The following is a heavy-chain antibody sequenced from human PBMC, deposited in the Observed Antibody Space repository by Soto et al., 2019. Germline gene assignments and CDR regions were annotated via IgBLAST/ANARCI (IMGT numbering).Heavy chain of an antibody. CDR1: GFTFSSYS. CDR2: ISSSSSYI. J-gene: IGHJ4*02. Sequence: EVQLVESGGGLVKPGGSLRLSCAASGFTFSSYSMNWVRQAPGKGLEWVSSISSSSSYIYYADSVKGRFTISRDNAKNSLYLQIISLRAEDTAVYYCARAPRQQGDYGDYWGEGTLVTVSS. CDR3: ARAPRQQGDYGDY. V-gene: IGHV3-21*03. D-gene: IGHD1-1*01.